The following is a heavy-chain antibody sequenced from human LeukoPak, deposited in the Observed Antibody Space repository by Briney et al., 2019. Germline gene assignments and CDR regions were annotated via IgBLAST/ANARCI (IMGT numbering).Heavy chain of an antibody. Sequence: PGGSLRLSCAASGFTVSSNYMSWVRQAPGKGLEWVSVIYSGGSTYYADSVKGRFTISRDNSKNRLYLQMNSLRAEDTAVYYCAKDSRSLGATTTEDYWGQGTLVTVSS. V-gene: IGHV3-53*01. CDR1: GFTVSSNY. J-gene: IGHJ4*02. CDR2: IYSGGST. CDR3: AKDSRSLGATTTEDY. D-gene: IGHD1-26*01.